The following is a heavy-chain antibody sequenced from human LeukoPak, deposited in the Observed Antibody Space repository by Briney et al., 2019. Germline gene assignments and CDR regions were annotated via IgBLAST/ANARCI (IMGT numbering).Heavy chain of an antibody. D-gene: IGHD2-15*01. CDR2: ISGSGTTM. J-gene: IGHJ5*02. Sequence: PGGSLRLSCAASGFSFSGFEMSWVRQAPGKGLEWISYISGSGTTMYYADSVKGRFTISRDNAKSSLYVQMNSLRVEDTGVYYCARVGGPYPRRFDPWGQGTLVTVSS. CDR1: GFSFSGFE. CDR3: ARVGGPYPRRFDP. V-gene: IGHV3-48*03.